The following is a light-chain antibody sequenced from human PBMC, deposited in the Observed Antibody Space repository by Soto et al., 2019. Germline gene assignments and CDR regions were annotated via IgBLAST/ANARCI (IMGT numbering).Light chain of an antibody. V-gene: IGLV2-14*01. Sequence: QSALTQPASVSGSPGQSITISCTGTSSDVGGYNYVSWYQQHPGKAPKLMIYEVSNRPSGVSNRFSDSKSGNTASLTISGSQAEDEAADYYCTYTSSSIDYVFGTGTQLTVL. CDR2: EVS. CDR3: CTYTSSSIDYV. J-gene: IGLJ1*01. CDR1: SSDVGGYNY.